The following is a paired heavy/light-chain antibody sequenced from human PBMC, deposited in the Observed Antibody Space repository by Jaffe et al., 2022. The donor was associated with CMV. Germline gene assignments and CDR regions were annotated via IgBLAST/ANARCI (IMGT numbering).Light chain of an antibody. CDR3: QQYNNWAGT. CDR2: GAS. V-gene: IGKV3-15*01. Sequence: EIVMTQSPATLSVSPGERATLSCRASQSVSSNLAWYQQKPGQAPRLLIYGASTRATGIPARFSGSGSGTEFTLTISSLQSEDFAVYYCQQYNNWAGTFGQGTKVEIK. J-gene: IGKJ1*01. CDR1: QSVSSN.
Heavy chain of an antibody. D-gene: IGHD6-19*01. CDR3: ATGPQRWLVFQYFDY. Sequence: EVQLVESGGGLVQPGRSLRLSCAASGFTFDDYAMHWVRQAPGKGLEWVSGISWNSGSIGYADSVKGRFTISRDNAKNSLYLQMNSLRAEDTALYYCATGPQRWLVFQYFDYWGQGTLVTVSS. CDR2: ISWNSGSI. CDR1: GFTFDDYA. V-gene: IGHV3-9*01. J-gene: IGHJ4*02.